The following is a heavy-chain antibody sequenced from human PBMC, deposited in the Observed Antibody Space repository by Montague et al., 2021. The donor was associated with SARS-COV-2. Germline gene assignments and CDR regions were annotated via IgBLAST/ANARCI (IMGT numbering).Heavy chain of an antibody. CDR3: ARDRFDFGAGRQGTIDF. J-gene: IGHJ4*02. CDR2: MHFTGKT. Sequence: SETLSLTCSVSGDSITNHYWSWIRQPAGKGLEWIGRMHFTGKTNFSLFFSGRLTMSADTSKNQFSLKLTSVTAADTAIYFCARDRFDFGAGRQGTIDFWGQGTLVTVSS. D-gene: IGHD3-10*01. V-gene: IGHV4-4*07. CDR1: GDSITNHY.